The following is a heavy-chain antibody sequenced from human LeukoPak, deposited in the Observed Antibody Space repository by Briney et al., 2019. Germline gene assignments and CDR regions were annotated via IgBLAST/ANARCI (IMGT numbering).Heavy chain of an antibody. V-gene: IGHV4-34*01. Sequence: SETLSLTCAVYGGSFSGYYWSWIRQSPGKGLEWIGEVNHSGSTNYNPSLKSRVTISVDTSKNQFSLKLSSVTAADTAVYYCARDVTGNASDYWGQGTLVTVSS. CDR2: VNHSGST. CDR3: ARDVTGNASDY. D-gene: IGHD1-1*01. J-gene: IGHJ4*02. CDR1: GGSFSGYY.